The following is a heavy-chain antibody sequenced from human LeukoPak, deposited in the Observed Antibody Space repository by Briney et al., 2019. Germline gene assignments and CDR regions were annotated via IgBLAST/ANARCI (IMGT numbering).Heavy chain of an antibody. J-gene: IGHJ6*03. Sequence: KSGGSLRLSCEASGFTFSNYSMNWVRQAPGKGLEWVSFISSSSTYIYYADSVKGRFTISRDNAKNSLYLQMNSLRAEDTAVYYCARDRGRYYMDVWGKGTTVTISS. CDR1: GFTFSNYS. CDR3: ARDRGRYYMDV. D-gene: IGHD6-25*01. V-gene: IGHV3-21*01. CDR2: ISSSSTYI.